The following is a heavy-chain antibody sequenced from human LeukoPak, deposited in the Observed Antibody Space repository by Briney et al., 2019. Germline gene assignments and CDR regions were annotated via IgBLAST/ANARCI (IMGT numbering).Heavy chain of an antibody. V-gene: IGHV3-21*01. CDR3: ASRGGTRLYYYYMDV. CDR1: GFIFSSYS. Sequence: GGSLRLSCAASGFIFSSYSMNWVRQAPGKGLEWVSSISSSSSYIYYADSVKGRFTTSRDNAKNSLYLQMNSLRAEDTAVYYCASRGGTRLYYYYMDVWGKGTTVTVSS. J-gene: IGHJ6*03. CDR2: ISSSSSYI. D-gene: IGHD2-15*01.